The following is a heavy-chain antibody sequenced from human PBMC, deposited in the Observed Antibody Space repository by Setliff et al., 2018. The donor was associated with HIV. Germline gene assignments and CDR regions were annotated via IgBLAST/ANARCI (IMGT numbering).Heavy chain of an antibody. D-gene: IGHD6-6*01. CDR3: ARVFTAGRREYYFDL. Sequence: PSETLSLTCTVSGDSFSGTSYYWGWIRQPPGKGLEWIGRIYYSGTTYYNPSLRSRVTISVDTSKNHFSLRLSSVTAADTAVYYCARVFTAGRREYYFDLWGQGTLVTVSS. J-gene: IGHJ4*02. CDR2: IYYSGTT. V-gene: IGHV4-39*02. CDR1: GDSFSGTSYY.